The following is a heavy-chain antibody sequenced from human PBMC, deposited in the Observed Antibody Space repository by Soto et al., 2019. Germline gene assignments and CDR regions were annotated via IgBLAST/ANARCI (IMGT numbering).Heavy chain of an antibody. Sequence: GGSLRLSCAASGFTFSDYYMSWIRQAPGKGLEWVSYISSSGSTIYYADSVKGRFTISRDNAKNSLYLQMNSLRAEDTAVYYCARAEGYCSGGSCYSVGWFDPWGQGTLVTVSS. CDR1: GFTFSDYY. CDR3: ARAEGYCSGGSCYSVGWFDP. D-gene: IGHD2-15*01. CDR2: ISSSGSTI. J-gene: IGHJ5*02. V-gene: IGHV3-11*01.